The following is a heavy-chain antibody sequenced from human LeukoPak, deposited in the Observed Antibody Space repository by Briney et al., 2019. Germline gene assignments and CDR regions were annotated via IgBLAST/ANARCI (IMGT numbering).Heavy chain of an antibody. CDR1: GFSFNTYS. Sequence: GGSLRLSCTTSGFSFNTYSMSWVRQAPGNGLEWVSAINDDTPYYTDSVKGRFTVSRDNSRDTLYLHLNSLRAEDTAIYYCAKEYDLWHEQGNWFDTWGQGVLVTVSS. J-gene: IGHJ5*02. D-gene: IGHD3-3*01. CDR3: AKEYDLWHEQGNWFDT. CDR2: INDDTP. V-gene: IGHV3-23*01.